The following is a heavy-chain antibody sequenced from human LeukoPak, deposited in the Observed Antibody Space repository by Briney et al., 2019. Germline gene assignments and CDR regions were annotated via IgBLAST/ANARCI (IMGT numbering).Heavy chain of an antibody. V-gene: IGHV4-59*01. Sequence: PSETLSLTCTVSGGSISSYYWSWIRQPPGKGLEWIGYIYYSGSTYYNPSLKSRVTISVDTSNNQFSLKLSSVTAADTAVYYCARTTEGYCRGRSCYSYYYYMDVWGKGTTVTVSS. CDR3: ARTTEGYCRGRSCYSYYYYMDV. CDR1: GGSISSYY. CDR2: IYYSGST. D-gene: IGHD2-15*01. J-gene: IGHJ6*03.